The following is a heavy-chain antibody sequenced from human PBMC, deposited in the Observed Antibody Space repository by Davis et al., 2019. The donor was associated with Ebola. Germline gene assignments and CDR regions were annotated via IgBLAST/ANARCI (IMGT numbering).Heavy chain of an antibody. D-gene: IGHD6-6*01. V-gene: IGHV3-30*09. CDR1: GLMFENHA. J-gene: IGHJ4*02. Sequence: GGSLRLSCAASGLMFENHAMHWVRQAPGKSLEWVAAISFDGNSQYHAASVKGRFAISRDNSKNTVFLQMNSLRAEDTAVYYCAKDQYYSSSGDYWGQGTLVTVSS. CDR3: AKDQYYSSSGDY. CDR2: ISFDGNSQ.